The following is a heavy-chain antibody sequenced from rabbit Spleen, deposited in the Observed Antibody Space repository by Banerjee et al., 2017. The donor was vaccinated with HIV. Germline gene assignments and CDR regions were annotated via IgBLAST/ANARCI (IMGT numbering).Heavy chain of an antibody. J-gene: IGHJ4*01. D-gene: IGHD4-2*01. CDR2: IYAGDNGGT. CDR1: GFSFSSVFW. V-gene: IGHV1S40*01. Sequence: QSLEESGGGLVKPGASLTLTCTASGFSFSSVFWMCWIRQAPGKGLEWIACIYAGDNGGTYYASWAKGRFTISKTSSTTVTLQMPSLTATDTATYFCARGTAGLTWGMDLWGPGTLVTVS. CDR3: ARGTAGLTWGMDL.